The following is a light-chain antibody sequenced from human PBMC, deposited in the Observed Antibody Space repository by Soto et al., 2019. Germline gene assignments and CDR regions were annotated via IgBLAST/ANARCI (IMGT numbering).Light chain of an antibody. J-gene: IGLJ1*01. V-gene: IGLV2-23*01. CDR2: EGS. CDR3: CSYAGSSTSLYV. Sequence: QSVLPQPASVSGSPGQSITISCTGTSSDVGSYNLVSWYQQHPGKAPKLMIYEGSKRPSGVSNRFSGSKSGNTASLTISGLQAEDEADYSCCSYAGSSTSLYVFGTGTKVTVL. CDR1: SSDVGSYNL.